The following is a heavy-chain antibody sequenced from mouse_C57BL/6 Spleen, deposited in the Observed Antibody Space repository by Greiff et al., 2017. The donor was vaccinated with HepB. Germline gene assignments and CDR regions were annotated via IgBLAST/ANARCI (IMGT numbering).Heavy chain of an antibody. D-gene: IGHD1-1*01. Sequence: VQLQQPGAELVKPGASVKLSCKASGYTFTSYWMHWVKQRPGQGLEWIGMIHPNSGSTNYNEKFKSKATLTVDKSSSTAYMQLSSLTSEDSAVYYCARDYYGSSPFDYWGQGTTLTVSS. CDR1: GYTFTSYW. J-gene: IGHJ2*01. CDR3: ARDYYGSSPFDY. CDR2: IHPNSGST. V-gene: IGHV1-64*01.